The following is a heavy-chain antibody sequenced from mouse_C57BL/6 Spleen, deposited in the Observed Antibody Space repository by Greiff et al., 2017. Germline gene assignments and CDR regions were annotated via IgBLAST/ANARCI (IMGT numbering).Heavy chain of an antibody. J-gene: IGHJ2*01. CDR2: IYPSDSET. V-gene: IGHV1-61*01. CDR1: GYTFTSYW. D-gene: IGHD2-12*01. CDR3: ARKSYDSNYFDY. Sequence: QVQLQQPGAELVRPGSSVKLSCKASGYTFTSYWMDWVKQRPGQGLEWIGNIYPSDSETNYNQKFKDKATLTVDKSSSTAYMQLSSLTSEDSAVYYCARKSYDSNYFDYWGQGTTLTVSS.